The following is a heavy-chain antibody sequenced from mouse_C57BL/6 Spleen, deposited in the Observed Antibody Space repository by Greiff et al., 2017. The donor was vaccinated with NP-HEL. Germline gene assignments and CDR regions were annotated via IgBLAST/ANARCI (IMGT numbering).Heavy chain of an antibody. V-gene: IGHV3-8*01. D-gene: IGHD1-1*01. CDR1: GYSITSDY. CDR2: ISYSGST. J-gene: IGHJ4*01. Sequence: VQLKQSGPGLAKPSQTLSLTCSVTGYSITSDYWNWIRKFPGNKLEYMGYISYSGSTYYNPSLKSRISITRDTSKNQYYLQLNSVTTEDTATYYCARSRYYGSSDYAMDYWGQGTSVTVSS. CDR3: ARSRYYGSSDYAMDY.